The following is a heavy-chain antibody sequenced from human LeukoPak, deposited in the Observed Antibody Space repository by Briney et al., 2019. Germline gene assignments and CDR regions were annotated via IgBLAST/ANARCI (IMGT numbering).Heavy chain of an antibody. D-gene: IGHD1-14*01. V-gene: IGHV4-59*01. CDR2: IYDSGSS. Sequence: SETLSLTCTVSGGSISTYYWSWIRQPPGKGLEWIGYIYDSGSSNYNPSLKSRVTIAVDRSKNHFSLKLSSVTAADTAVYYCARDNPVVWGAFDIWGQGTMVSVSS. CDR1: GGSISTYY. CDR3: ARDNPVVWGAFDI. J-gene: IGHJ3*02.